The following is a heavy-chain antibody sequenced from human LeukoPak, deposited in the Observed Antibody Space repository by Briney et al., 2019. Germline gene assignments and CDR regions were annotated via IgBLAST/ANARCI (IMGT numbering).Heavy chain of an antibody. CDR3: ARVASAVYSDY. J-gene: IGHJ4*02. CDR2: INPDSGGT. Sequence: APVKVSCKASGYTFTGYYIHWVRQAPGQGLEWMGWINPDSGGTNYAQIFQGRVTMTRDTSISTAYMELNRLRSDDTAVYYCARVASAVYSDYWGQGTLVTVSS. CDR1: GYTFTGYY. V-gene: IGHV1-2*02.